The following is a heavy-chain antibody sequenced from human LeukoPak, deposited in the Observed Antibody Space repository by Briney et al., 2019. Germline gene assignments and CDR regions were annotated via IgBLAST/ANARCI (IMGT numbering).Heavy chain of an antibody. CDR1: GGSIGSYY. CDR3: AGSIAAAGYYYYGVDV. V-gene: IGHV4-59*08. J-gene: IGHJ6*02. Sequence: SETLSLTCIVSGGSIGSYYWSWIRQPPGKGLEWIGCIDYSGSTNYNPSLKSRVTISVDTSRNQISLKLSSVTAADTAVYYCAGSIAAAGYYYYGVDVWGQGTTVTVSS. CDR2: IDYSGST. D-gene: IGHD6-13*01.